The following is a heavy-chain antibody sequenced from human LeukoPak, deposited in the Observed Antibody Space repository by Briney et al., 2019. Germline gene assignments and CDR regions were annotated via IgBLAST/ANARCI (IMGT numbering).Heavy chain of an antibody. CDR2: IKQDGSEK. J-gene: IGHJ6*03. Sequence: GGSLRLSCAAPGFTFSSYWMSWVRQAPGKGLEWVANIKQDGSEKYYVDPVKGRFTISRDNAKNSLYLQMHSLRAEDTAVYYCARDAQYYDFWSGYYDYYYYMDVWGKGTTVTVSS. V-gene: IGHV3-7*01. CDR1: GFTFSSYW. CDR3: ARDAQYYDFWSGYYDYYYYMDV. D-gene: IGHD3-3*01.